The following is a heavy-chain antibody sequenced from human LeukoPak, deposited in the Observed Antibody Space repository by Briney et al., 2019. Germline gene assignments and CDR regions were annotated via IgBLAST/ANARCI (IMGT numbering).Heavy chain of an antibody. V-gene: IGHV3-21*01. D-gene: IGHD4-23*01. CDR2: ISSSSSYI. CDR3: ARDGAVVSYYYYMDV. J-gene: IGHJ6*03. Sequence: GGSLRLSCAASGFTFSSYSMNWVRQAPGKGLEWVSSISSSSSYIYYADSVKGRFTISRDNAKNSLYLQMNSLRAEDTAVYYCARDGAVVSYYYYMDVWGKGTTVTVSS. CDR1: GFTFSSYS.